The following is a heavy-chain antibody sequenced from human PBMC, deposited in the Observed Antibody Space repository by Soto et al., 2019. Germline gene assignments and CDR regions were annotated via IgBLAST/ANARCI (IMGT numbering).Heavy chain of an antibody. V-gene: IGHV1-18*01. CDR3: TREGSAPYYYYGMDA. CDR1: GYTFTTYG. J-gene: IGHJ6*02. D-gene: IGHD3-10*01. CDR2: INTHNGNT. Sequence: QVQLEQSAPEVKKPGASVKVSCKASGYTFTTYGISWVRQAPGQGLEWLGWINTHNGNTNYAQTLQGRVVMTADTSTNAADMVGRSLRSADTAIYYCTREGSAPYYYYGMDAWGQGTTVTVSS.